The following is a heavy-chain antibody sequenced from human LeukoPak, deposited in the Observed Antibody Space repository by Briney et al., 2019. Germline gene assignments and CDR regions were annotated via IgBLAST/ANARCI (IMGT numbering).Heavy chain of an antibody. CDR2: IIPIFGTA. CDR3: ARDPYCGGDCYSDYYYGMDV. Sequence: SVKVSCKASGGTFSSYAISWVRQAPGQGLEWMGGIIPIFGTANYAQKFQGRVTITADESTSTAYMELCSLRSEDTAVYYCARDPYCGGDCYSDYYYGMDVWGQGTTVTVPS. J-gene: IGHJ6*02. D-gene: IGHD2-21*02. V-gene: IGHV1-69*13. CDR1: GGTFSSYA.